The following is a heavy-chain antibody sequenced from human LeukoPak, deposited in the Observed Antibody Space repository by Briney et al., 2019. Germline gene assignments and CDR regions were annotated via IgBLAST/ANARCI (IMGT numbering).Heavy chain of an antibody. CDR3: ARLRNTKNWFDP. Sequence: GESLKISFKVSGYIFTSQWIGWVRQMPGKGLEWMGIIYPGDSDTRYSPSFQGQVTISADKSISTAYLQWSSLKASDTAMYYCARLRNTKNWFDPWGQGTLVTVSS. J-gene: IGHJ5*02. V-gene: IGHV5-51*01. CDR1: GYIFTSQW. CDR2: IYPGDSDT.